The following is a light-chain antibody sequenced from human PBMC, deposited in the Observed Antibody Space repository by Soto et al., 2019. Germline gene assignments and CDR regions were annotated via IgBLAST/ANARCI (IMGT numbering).Light chain of an antibody. V-gene: IGKV1-5*01. CDR2: DAS. Sequence: DIQMTQSTSTLSASVGDRVTITCRASESIRTWLSWYQHKPGKAPKFLIYDASTLESGVPSRFSGSGSGTEFTLTISSLQPDDFATYYCQHYNSYSEAFGQGTKVDI. CDR1: ESIRTW. CDR3: QHYNSYSEA. J-gene: IGKJ1*01.